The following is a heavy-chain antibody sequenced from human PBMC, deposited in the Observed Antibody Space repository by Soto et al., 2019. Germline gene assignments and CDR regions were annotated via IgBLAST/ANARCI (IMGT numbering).Heavy chain of an antibody. Sequence: PSETLSLTCTVSGGSISGGGYYWSWIRQHPGKGLEWIGYIYYSGSTYYNPSLKSRVTISVDTSKNQFSLKLSSVTAADTAVYYCARVLFSGSYGMDVWGQGTTVTVSS. V-gene: IGHV4-31*03. D-gene: IGHD1-26*01. CDR2: IYYSGST. CDR3: ARVLFSGSYGMDV. CDR1: GGSISGGGYY. J-gene: IGHJ6*02.